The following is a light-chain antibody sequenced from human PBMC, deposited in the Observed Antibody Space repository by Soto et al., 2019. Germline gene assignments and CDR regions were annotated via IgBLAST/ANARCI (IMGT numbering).Light chain of an antibody. Sequence: EMVMTQSPATLSVSPGERATLSCRASQSISINLAWYQHKPGQAPRLLIYGASTRATRIPARFSGSGSGTEFTLTISSLQSEVFAVYYCQQYNHWPLTWTFGQGTKVDIK. J-gene: IGKJ1*01. V-gene: IGKV3-15*01. CDR1: QSISIN. CDR3: QQYNHWPLTWT. CDR2: GAS.